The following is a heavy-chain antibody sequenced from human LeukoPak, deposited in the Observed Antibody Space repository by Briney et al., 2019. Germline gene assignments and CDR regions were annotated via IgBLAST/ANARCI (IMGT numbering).Heavy chain of an antibody. CDR1: GGTFSSYA. V-gene: IGHV1-69*04. J-gene: IGHJ6*02. CDR2: IIPIFGIA. D-gene: IGHD2-2*01. Sequence: GASVKVSCMASGGTFSSYAISWVRQAPGQGLEWMGRIIPIFGIANYAQKFQGRVTITADKSTSTAYMELSSLRSEDTAVYYCASDIVVVPAAMGYYGMDVWGQGTTVTVSS. CDR3: ASDIVVVPAAMGYYGMDV.